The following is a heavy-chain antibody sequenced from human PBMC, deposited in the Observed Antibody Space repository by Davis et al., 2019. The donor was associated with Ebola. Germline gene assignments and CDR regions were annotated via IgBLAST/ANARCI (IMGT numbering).Heavy chain of an antibody. Sequence: GESLKISCAASGFTFSGSAMHWVRQASGKGLEWVGRIRSKANSYATAYAASVKGRFTISRDDSKNTAYLQMNSLRAEDTAVYYCAKPDGPDYWGRGTLVTVSS. CDR1: GFTFSGSA. V-gene: IGHV3-73*01. CDR2: IRSKANSYAT. D-gene: IGHD2-8*01. CDR3: AKPDGPDY. J-gene: IGHJ4*02.